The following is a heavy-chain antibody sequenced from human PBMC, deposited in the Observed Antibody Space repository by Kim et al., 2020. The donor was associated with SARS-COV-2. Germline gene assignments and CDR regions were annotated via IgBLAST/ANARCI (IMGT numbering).Heavy chain of an antibody. CDR2: ISTVGAAK. CDR1: GFTFSDFY. Sequence: GGSLRLSCAASGFTFSDFYMSWIRQAPGKGLEWVSYISTVGAAKYYGDPVEGRFTISRDNAKKSLYVQMNSLRAEDTAVYYCARVLGSGNDRGLDYWGPGTLVTVSS. J-gene: IGHJ4*02. CDR3: ARVLGSGNDRGLDY. D-gene: IGHD5-12*01. V-gene: IGHV3-11*04.